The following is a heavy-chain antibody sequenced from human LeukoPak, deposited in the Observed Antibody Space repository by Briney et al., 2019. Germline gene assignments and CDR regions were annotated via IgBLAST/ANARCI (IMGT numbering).Heavy chain of an antibody. Sequence: SETLSLTCTVSGGSISSGGYYWSWIRQPPGKGLEWIGYIYHSGSTYYNPSLKSRVTISVDRSKNQFSLKLSSVTAADTAVYYCARDKGRIAAAGTKGHTRVFDYWGQGTLVTVSS. CDR3: ARDKGRIAAAGTKGHTRVFDY. D-gene: IGHD6-13*01. V-gene: IGHV4-30-2*01. J-gene: IGHJ4*02. CDR2: IYHSGST. CDR1: GGSISSGGYY.